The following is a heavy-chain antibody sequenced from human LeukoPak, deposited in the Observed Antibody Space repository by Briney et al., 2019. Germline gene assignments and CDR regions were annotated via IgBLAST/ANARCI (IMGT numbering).Heavy chain of an antibody. CDR3: ARGLRGYSYGMVDY. CDR1: GYAFTSYG. Sequence: ASVKVSCKASGYAFTSYGISWVRQAPGQGLEWMGWISAYNGNTNYAQKLQSRVTMTTDTSTSTAYMELRSLRSDDTAVYYCARGLRGYSYGMVDYWGQGTLVTVSS. CDR2: ISAYNGNT. J-gene: IGHJ4*02. D-gene: IGHD5-18*01. V-gene: IGHV1-18*04.